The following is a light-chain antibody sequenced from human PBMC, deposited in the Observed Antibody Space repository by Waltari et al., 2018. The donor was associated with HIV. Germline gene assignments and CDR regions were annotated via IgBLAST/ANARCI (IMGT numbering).Light chain of an antibody. Sequence: QSALTQPASVPGSFGQSITIYCRGTSCDVGGYNLVSWYQHHRGKAPKLIIDVVYKRPSGVSNRFSGSKSGNAASLTISGVQAEDEAHYYCCSYAGSNIPFGGGTKVTVL. CDR3: CSYAGSNIP. V-gene: IGLV2-23*02. CDR1: SCDVGGYNL. J-gene: IGLJ2*01. CDR2: VVY.